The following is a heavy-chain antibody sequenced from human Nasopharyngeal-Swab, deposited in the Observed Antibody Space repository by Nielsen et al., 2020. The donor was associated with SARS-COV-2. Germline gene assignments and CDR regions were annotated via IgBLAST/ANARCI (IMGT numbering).Heavy chain of an antibody. J-gene: IGHJ3*02. Sequence: ASVKVSCKVSGYTLTVLPTHWVRQAPGKGLEWMGTVVPEDGEPIYAQNFQGRVTMTEDTSTYTAYLELSSLRSEDTAVYYCASEGSGVFGVVIYAFDIWGPGTLVTVSS. CDR3: ASEGSGVFGVVIYAFDI. D-gene: IGHD3-3*01. V-gene: IGHV1-24*01. CDR1: GYTLTVLP. CDR2: VVPEDGEP.